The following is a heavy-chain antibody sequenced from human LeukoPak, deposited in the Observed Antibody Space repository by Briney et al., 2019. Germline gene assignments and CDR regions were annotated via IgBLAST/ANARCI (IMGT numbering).Heavy chain of an antibody. V-gene: IGHV3-30*03. CDR3: ALGWEQLVGIY. CDR2: ISYDGSNK. D-gene: IGHD6-6*01. Sequence: GGSLRLSCAASGVTFSSYGMHWVRQAPGKGLEWVAVISYDGSNKYYADSVKGRFTISRDNSKNTLYLQMNSLRAEDTAVYYCALGWEQLVGIYWGQGTLVTVSS. CDR1: GVTFSSYG. J-gene: IGHJ4*02.